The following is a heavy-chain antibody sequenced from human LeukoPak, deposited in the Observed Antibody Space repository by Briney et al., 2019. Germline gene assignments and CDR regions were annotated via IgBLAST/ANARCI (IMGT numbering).Heavy chain of an antibody. CDR3: ARVEYLGYCSGGSCYSRDY. Sequence: SETLSLTCTVSGGSISSSSYYWGWIRQPPGKGLEWIGSIYYSGSTYYNPPLKSRVTISVDTSKNQFSLKLSSVTAADTAVYYCARVEYLGYCSGGSCYSRDYWGQGTLVTVSS. D-gene: IGHD2-15*01. V-gene: IGHV4-39*07. CDR2: IYYSGST. J-gene: IGHJ4*02. CDR1: GGSISSSSYY.